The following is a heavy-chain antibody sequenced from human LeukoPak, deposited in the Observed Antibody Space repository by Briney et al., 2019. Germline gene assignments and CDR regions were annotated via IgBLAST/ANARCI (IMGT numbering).Heavy chain of an antibody. CDR1: GFTFSNTW. J-gene: IGHJ4*02. V-gene: IGHV3-15*01. Sequence: GGSLRLSCAASGFTFSNTWMNWVRQAPGKGLEWVGRIQSKTDGGSTEYAAPVKGRFTISRDDSKTTLYLQMNSLKTEDTAVYYCATLTVRGVINIWGQGTLVTVSS. D-gene: IGHD3-10*01. CDR3: ATLTVRGVINI. CDR2: IQSKTDGGST.